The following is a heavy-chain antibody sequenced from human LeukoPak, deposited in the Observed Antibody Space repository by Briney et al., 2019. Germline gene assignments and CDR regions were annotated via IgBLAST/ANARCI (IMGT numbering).Heavy chain of an antibody. V-gene: IGHV1-2*02. CDR1: GYTFTGYY. Sequence: GASVKVSCKASGYTFTGYYMHWVRQAPGQGLEWMGWINPNSGGTNYAQKFQGRVTMTRDTSISTAYMELSRLRSDDTDVYYCARHCSSTSRYDAFDIWGQGTMVTVSS. J-gene: IGHJ3*02. CDR2: INPNSGGT. D-gene: IGHD2-2*01. CDR3: ARHCSSTSRYDAFDI.